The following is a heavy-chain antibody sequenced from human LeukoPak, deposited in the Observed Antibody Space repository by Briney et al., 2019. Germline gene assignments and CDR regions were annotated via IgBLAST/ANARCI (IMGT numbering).Heavy chain of an antibody. CDR3: AGYYYDSSRGFDL. CDR2: INWNGAWT. V-gene: IGHV3-20*04. D-gene: IGHD3-22*01. J-gene: IGHJ5*02. Sequence: GGSPRLSCAASGFKFDDYGMSWVRQAPGKGLEWVCDINWNGAWTGYADSVKGRFTISRDNAKNSLYLQMNSLRAKDTALYYCAGYYYDSSRGFDLWGQGTLVTVSA. CDR1: GFKFDDYG.